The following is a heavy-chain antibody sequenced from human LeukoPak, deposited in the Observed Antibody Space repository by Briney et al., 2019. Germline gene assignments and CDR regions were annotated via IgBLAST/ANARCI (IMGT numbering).Heavy chain of an antibody. CDR3: ARVLYDSSGYFDY. Sequence: SSLKVSSKASGGTFSSYAISWVRQAPGQRLECVGGIIPIFGTATYAQKFQGRVTITADESTSTAYMELSSLRSEDTAVYYCARVLYDSSGYFDYWGQGTLVTVSS. CDR1: GGTFSSYA. CDR2: IIPIFGTA. D-gene: IGHD3-22*01. V-gene: IGHV1-69*01. J-gene: IGHJ4*02.